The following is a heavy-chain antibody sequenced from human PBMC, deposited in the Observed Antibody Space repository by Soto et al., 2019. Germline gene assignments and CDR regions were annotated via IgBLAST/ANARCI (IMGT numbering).Heavy chain of an antibody. Sequence: SGPTLVNPTQTLTLTCTFSGFSLSTSGVGVGWIRQPPGKALEWLALIYWDDDKRYSPSLKSRLTIPKDTSKNQVVLTMTNMDPVDTATYYCAHRPRKEVRYFDWLSNKMTLNWFDPWGQGTLVTVSS. D-gene: IGHD3-9*01. V-gene: IGHV2-5*02. CDR2: IYWDDDK. J-gene: IGHJ5*02. CDR3: AHRPRKEVRYFDWLSNKMTLNWFDP. CDR1: GFSLSTSGVG.